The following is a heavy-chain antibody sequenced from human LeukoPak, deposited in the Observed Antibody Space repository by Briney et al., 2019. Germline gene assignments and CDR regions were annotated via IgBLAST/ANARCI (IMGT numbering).Heavy chain of an antibody. V-gene: IGHV1-2*02. J-gene: IGHJ6*02. Sequence: ASVKVSCKASGYTFTGYYMHWVRQAPGQGLEWMGWINPNSGGTNYAQKFQGRVTMTRDTSISKAYMELSRLRSDDTAVYYCARELGDIVVVPAALDYYGMDVWGQGTTVTVSS. CDR2: INPNSGGT. CDR3: ARELGDIVVVPAALDYYGMDV. CDR1: GYTFTGYY. D-gene: IGHD2-2*01.